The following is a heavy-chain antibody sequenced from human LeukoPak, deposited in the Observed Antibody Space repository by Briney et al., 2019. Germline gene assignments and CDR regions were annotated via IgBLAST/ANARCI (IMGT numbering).Heavy chain of an antibody. Sequence: SETLSLTCTVSGGSISSYYWSWIRQPPGKGLGWIGYIYYSGSTNYNPSLKSRVTISVDTSKNQFSLKLSSVTAADTAVYYCARWFGELSLFDPWGQGTLVTVSS. CDR1: GGSISSYY. CDR2: IYYSGST. V-gene: IGHV4-59*01. J-gene: IGHJ5*02. CDR3: ARWFGELSLFDP. D-gene: IGHD3-10*01.